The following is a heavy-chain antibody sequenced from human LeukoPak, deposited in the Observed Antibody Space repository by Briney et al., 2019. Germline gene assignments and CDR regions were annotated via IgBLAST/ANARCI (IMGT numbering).Heavy chain of an antibody. V-gene: IGHV3-21*01. CDR1: GFTFSSYN. J-gene: IGHJ4*02. CDR2: ISTSSTYT. CDR3: AREIAVAGNPFDY. D-gene: IGHD6-19*01. Sequence: GGSLRLSCAASGFTFSSYNMNWVRQAPGKGLEWVSSISTSSTYTYYADSVKGRFTISRDNAKNSLYLQMNSLRAEDTAVYYCAREIAVAGNPFDYWGQGTLVTVSS.